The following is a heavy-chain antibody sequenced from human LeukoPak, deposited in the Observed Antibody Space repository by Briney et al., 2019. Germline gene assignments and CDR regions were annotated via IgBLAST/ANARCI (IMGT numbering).Heavy chain of an antibody. CDR3: ARGRLELSGMYYFDY. D-gene: IGHD1-7*01. V-gene: IGHV4-31*03. CDR1: GGSISSGGYY. Sequence: SETLSLTCTVSGGSISSGGYYWSWIRQPPGKGLEWIGYIYYSGSTYYNPSLKSRVTISVDTSKNQFSLKLSSVTAADTAVYYCARGRLELSGMYYFDYWGQGTLVTVSS. J-gene: IGHJ4*02. CDR2: IYYSGST.